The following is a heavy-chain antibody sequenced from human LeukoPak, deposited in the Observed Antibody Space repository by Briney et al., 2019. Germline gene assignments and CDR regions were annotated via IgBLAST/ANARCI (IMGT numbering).Heavy chain of an antibody. V-gene: IGHV3-21*01. CDR3: ARFRFGYYDNTAPP. Sequence: GGSLRLSCAASGFTFTAYTINWVRQAPGKGLEWVAYISGSTTDIYYADSVKGRFTISRDNAKNSLCLQMNSLRAEDTAVYYCARFRFGYYDNTAPPWGQGTLVTVSS. D-gene: IGHD3-22*01. CDR1: GFTFTAYT. J-gene: IGHJ5*02. CDR2: ISGSTTDI.